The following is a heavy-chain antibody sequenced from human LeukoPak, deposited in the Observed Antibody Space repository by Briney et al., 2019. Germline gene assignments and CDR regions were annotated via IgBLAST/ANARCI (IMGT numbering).Heavy chain of an antibody. J-gene: IGHJ4*02. V-gene: IGHV3-53*01. CDR2: IYSDGST. CDR3: TRAHGRITRDAYLDY. Sequence: GGSLRLSCAASGFTVSSNYMSWVRQAPGKGLEWVSVIYSDGSTYYADSVKGRFAISRDDSKNTLHLQMNSLRAEDTAMYYCTRAHGRITRDAYLDYWGQGTLVTVSS. CDR1: GFTVSSNY. D-gene: IGHD3-10*01.